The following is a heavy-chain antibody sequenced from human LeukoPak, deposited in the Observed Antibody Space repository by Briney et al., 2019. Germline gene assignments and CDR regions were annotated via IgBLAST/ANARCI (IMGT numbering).Heavy chain of an antibody. CDR3: SRDPNGDYVGAFEFQR. J-gene: IGHJ1*01. V-gene: IGHV3-23*01. Sequence: GGSLRLSCAVFGFTFSGFAMTWVRQAPGRGLEWVSSIGGSGGATAYAESVRGRFTISRDNSKITLYLQMNSLRAEDTAIYYCSRDPNGDYVGAFEFQRWGQGTLVTVSS. CDR2: IGGSGGAT. CDR1: GFTFSGFA. D-gene: IGHD4-17*01.